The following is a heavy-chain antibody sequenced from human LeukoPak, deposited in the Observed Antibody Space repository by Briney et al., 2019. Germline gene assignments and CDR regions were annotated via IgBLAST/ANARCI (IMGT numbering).Heavy chain of an antibody. Sequence: ASVKVSCKASGYTFTSYDINWVRQATGQGLEWMGWMNPNSGNTGYAQKFQGRVTITRNTSISTAYMELSSLRSEDTAVYYCARMGASTVTTTVYYYYYYMDVWGKGTTVTVSS. V-gene: IGHV1-8*01. D-gene: IGHD4-17*01. CDR1: GYTFTSYD. J-gene: IGHJ6*03. CDR3: ARMGASTVTTTVYYYYYYMDV. CDR2: MNPNSGNT.